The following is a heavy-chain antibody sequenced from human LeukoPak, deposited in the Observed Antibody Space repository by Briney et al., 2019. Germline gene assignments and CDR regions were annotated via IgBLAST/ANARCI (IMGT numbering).Heavy chain of an antibody. D-gene: IGHD1-26*01. Sequence: ASVKVSCKASGYTFTSYDINWVRQATGQGLEWMGWMNPNSGNTGYAQKFQGRVTMTRDTSISTAYMELSRLRSDDTAVYYCARVEDAWGAAPSPIGYWGQGTLVTVSS. CDR1: GYTFTSYD. J-gene: IGHJ4*02. CDR3: ARVEDAWGAAPSPIGY. CDR2: MNPNSGNT. V-gene: IGHV1-8*01.